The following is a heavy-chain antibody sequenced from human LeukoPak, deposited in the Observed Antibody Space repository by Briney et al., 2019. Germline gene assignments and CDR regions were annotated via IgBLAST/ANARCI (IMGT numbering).Heavy chain of an antibody. CDR3: TRGPGRSSSPYYGMDV. Sequence: GGSLRLSRVASGFTFCSCSMTWVRQAPGKGLECVSTITPTADWTFYADSVKGRFSISRDNSKNTVYLQMNSLRAEDTAVYYCTRGPGRSSSPYYGMDVWGQGTTVTVSS. J-gene: IGHJ6*02. V-gene: IGHV3-23*01. CDR1: GFTFCSCS. CDR2: ITPTADWT. D-gene: IGHD6-6*01.